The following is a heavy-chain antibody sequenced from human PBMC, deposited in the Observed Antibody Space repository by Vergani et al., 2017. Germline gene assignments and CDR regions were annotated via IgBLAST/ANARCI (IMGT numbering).Heavy chain of an antibody. D-gene: IGHD3-10*01. J-gene: IGHJ5*02. Sequence: ELQLVESGGGLVQPGGSLRLSCAASGSTVSGNYMTWVRQAPGKGLDWVSHIYSGDETYYEDSVKGRVTISRDNSKNTLHLQINNLRVDDTAVYYCTRGNYYGSGTYVDHWGQGTLVTVSS. V-gene: IGHV3-66*02. CDR1: GSTVSGNY. CDR2: IYSGDET. CDR3: TRGNYYGSGTYVDH.